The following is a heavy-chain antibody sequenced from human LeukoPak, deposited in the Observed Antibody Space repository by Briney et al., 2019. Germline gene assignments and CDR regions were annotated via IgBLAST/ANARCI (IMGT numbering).Heavy chain of an antibody. CDR1: GYTFTSYD. Sequence: ASVKVSCKASGYTFTSYDINWVRQAPGQGLEWMGWINPNSGGTNYAQKFQGRVTMTRDTSISTAYMELSRLRSDDTAVYYCARPAKRIAAAGTPRLNWFDPWGQGTLVTVSS. CDR3: ARPAKRIAAAGTPRLNWFDP. J-gene: IGHJ5*02. D-gene: IGHD6-13*01. V-gene: IGHV1-2*02. CDR2: INPNSGGT.